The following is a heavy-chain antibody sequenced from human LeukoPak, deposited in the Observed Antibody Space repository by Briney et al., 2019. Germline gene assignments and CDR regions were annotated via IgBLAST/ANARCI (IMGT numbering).Heavy chain of an antibody. CDR2: IFPSGGEI. CDR1: GFTFSTFA. Sequence: GGSLRFSCAASGFTFSTFAMIWVRQPPGKGLEWVSSIFPSGGEIHYADSVRGRFTISRDNSKSTLSLQMNSLRAEDTAIYYCATYRQVLLPFESGGQGTLVTVSS. D-gene: IGHD2-8*02. V-gene: IGHV3-23*01. J-gene: IGHJ4*02. CDR3: ATYRQVLLPFES.